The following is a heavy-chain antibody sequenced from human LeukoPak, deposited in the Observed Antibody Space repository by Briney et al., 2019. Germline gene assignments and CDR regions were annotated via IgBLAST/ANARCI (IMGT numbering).Heavy chain of an antibody. CDR3: ARAHDVVVVPPANTAHPYYYCMDV. Sequence: ASVKVSCKASGYTFTSYGISWVRQAPGQGLEWMGWISGYTGNTNYAQKLQGRVTMTTDTSTSTAYMELRSLRSDDTAVYYCARAHDVVVVPPANTAHPYYYCMDVWGKGTTVSVSS. CDR1: GYTFTSYG. CDR2: ISGYTGNT. V-gene: IGHV1-18*01. D-gene: IGHD2-2*01. J-gene: IGHJ6*03.